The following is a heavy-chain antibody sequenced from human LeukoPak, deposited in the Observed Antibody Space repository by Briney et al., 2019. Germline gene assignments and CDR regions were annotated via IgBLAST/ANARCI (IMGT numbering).Heavy chain of an antibody. CDR2: FDPEDGET. J-gene: IGHJ4*02. CDR3: ATGPGGYCSGGSCYGY. V-gene: IGHV1-24*01. D-gene: IGHD2-15*01. CDR1: GYTLTELS. Sequence: ASVKVSCKVSGYTLTELSMHWVRQAPGKGLEWMGGFDPEDGETIYAQKFQGRVTMTEDTSTDTAYMELSSLRSEDTAVYYCATGPGGYCSGGSCYGYWGQGTLVTVSS.